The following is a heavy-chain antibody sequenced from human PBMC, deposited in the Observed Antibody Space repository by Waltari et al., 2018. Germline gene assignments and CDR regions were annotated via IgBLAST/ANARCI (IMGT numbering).Heavy chain of an antibody. Sequence: QVYLQESGPGLVEPSQTLSLTCRVFGVSVSSGSFYWTLIRQPAGNGLEWVGYSILGRTNYHPSLKSRVNISVDTSKNQFSLNLSSVTAADTAVYFCAASTVFGVVVDYWGQGTPVTVSS. V-gene: IGHV4-61*09. J-gene: IGHJ4*02. D-gene: IGHD3-3*01. CDR3: AASTVFGVVVDY. CDR1: GVSVSSGSFY. CDR2: SILGRT.